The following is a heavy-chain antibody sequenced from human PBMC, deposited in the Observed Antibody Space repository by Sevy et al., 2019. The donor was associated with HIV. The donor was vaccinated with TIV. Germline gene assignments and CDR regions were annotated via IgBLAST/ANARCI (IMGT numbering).Heavy chain of an antibody. CDR2: INQNGSVK. Sequence: GGSLRLSCAASGFSLNNYWMNWVRQAPGKELEWVANINQNGSVKYYVDSVRGRFTISRDNARNLVSLQMNNLRAEDTALYYCVRAIASDGSFWGQGTLVTVSS. V-gene: IGHV3-7*01. J-gene: IGHJ4*02. D-gene: IGHD6-13*01. CDR3: VRAIASDGSF. CDR1: GFSLNNYW.